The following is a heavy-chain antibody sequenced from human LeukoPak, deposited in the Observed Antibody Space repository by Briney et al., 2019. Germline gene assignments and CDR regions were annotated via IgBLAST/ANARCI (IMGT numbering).Heavy chain of an antibody. D-gene: IGHD4-17*01. Sequence: GGSLRLSCAASGFTFSSRSMNWVRQAPGKGLEWVSAISSDSSYIYYADSVRGRFTISRDNAKNSLYLQMNSLRAEDTAVYYCARIRDFGASNHYLYMDAWGKGTTVTVSS. CDR2: ISSDSSYI. CDR3: ARIRDFGASNHYLYMDA. V-gene: IGHV3-21*01. J-gene: IGHJ6*03. CDR1: GFTFSSRS.